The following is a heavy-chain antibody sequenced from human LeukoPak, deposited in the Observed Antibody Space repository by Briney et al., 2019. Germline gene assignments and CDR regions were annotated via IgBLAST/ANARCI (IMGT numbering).Heavy chain of an antibody. Sequence: SETLSLTCTVSGGSISSYYWSWIRQPPGKGLEWIGYIYYSGGTYYNPSLKSRVTISVDTSKNQFSLKLSSVTAADTAVYYCARVGDYGSGSSNWFDPWGQGTLVTVSS. D-gene: IGHD3-10*01. CDR2: IYYSGGT. CDR3: ARVGDYGSGSSNWFDP. V-gene: IGHV4-59*08. J-gene: IGHJ5*02. CDR1: GGSISSYY.